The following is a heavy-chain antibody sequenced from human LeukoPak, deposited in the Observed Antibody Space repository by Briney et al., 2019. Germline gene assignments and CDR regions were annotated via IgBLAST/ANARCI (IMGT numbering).Heavy chain of an antibody. D-gene: IGHD2-8*01. CDR2: ISSSSSYI. CDR3: ARSALKGAVSIRKNAFDI. CDR1: GFTFSSYS. Sequence: GGSLRLSCAASGFTFSSYSMNWVRQAPGKGLEWVSSISSSSSYIYYADSVKGRFTISRDNAKNSLYLQMNSLRAEDTAVYYCARSALKGAVSIRKNAFDIWGQGTMVTVSS. J-gene: IGHJ3*02. V-gene: IGHV3-21*01.